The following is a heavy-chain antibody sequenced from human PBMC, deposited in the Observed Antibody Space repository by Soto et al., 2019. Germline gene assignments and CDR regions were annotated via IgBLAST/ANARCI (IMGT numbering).Heavy chain of an antibody. J-gene: IGHJ4*02. D-gene: IGHD3-22*01. V-gene: IGHV1-18*01. CDR3: ARAHYDSSGYPLYCDY. CDR1: GYTFINYG. CDR2: ISPNSDNT. Sequence: QVQLVQSGAEVKKPGASVKVSCKASGYTFINYGISWVRQAPGQGLEWMGWISPNSDNTNYPQKLQGRVTMTTDTSTRTAYMELTSLRSDDSAVYYCARAHYDSSGYPLYCDYWGQGTMVTVSS.